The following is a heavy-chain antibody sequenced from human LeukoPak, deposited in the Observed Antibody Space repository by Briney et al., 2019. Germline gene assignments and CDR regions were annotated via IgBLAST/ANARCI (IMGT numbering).Heavy chain of an antibody. V-gene: IGHV3-23*01. CDR1: GFTFSSSA. Sequence: PGGSLRLSCAASGFTFSSSAMGWVRRAPQKGLEWVSAIPASGPKTYYTGSVRGRFTISRDNSKNTLYLQMNSLRAEDTAVYYCARVLNYYDSSGYYFSYWGQGTLVTVSS. J-gene: IGHJ4*02. CDR3: ARVLNYYDSSGYYFSY. CDR2: IPASGPKT. D-gene: IGHD3-22*01.